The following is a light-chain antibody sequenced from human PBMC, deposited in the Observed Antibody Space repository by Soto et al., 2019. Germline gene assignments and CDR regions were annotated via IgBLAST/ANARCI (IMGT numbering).Light chain of an antibody. CDR2: DAS. CDR3: QQYSGYST. Sequence: DIQMTQSPSTLSAFVGDRVTITCRASQSINSWLAWYQQRPGKAPNLLIYDASTLERGVPSRFSGSGSGTEFTLNISSLQPDDFATYYCQQYSGYSTFGQGTKVDIK. CDR1: QSINSW. V-gene: IGKV1-5*01. J-gene: IGKJ1*01.